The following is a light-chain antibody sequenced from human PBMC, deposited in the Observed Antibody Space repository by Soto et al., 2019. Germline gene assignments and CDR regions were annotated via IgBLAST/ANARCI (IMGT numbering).Light chain of an antibody. CDR2: GAS. CDR1: QSVSSN. CDR3: QQYNNWSPWT. J-gene: IGKJ1*01. V-gene: IGKV3-15*01. Sequence: EIVMTQSPATLSVSPGERATLSCRASQSVSSNLAWYQQKPGQAPRLLIYGASTSATGIPARFSGSGSGTMLTLTISSLQTEDFAVYYCQQYNNWSPWTFGPGTKVEIK.